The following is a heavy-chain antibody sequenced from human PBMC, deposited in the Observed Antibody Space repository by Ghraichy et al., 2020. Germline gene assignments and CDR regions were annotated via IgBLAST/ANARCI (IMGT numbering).Heavy chain of an antibody. J-gene: IGHJ1*01. CDR3: ATSHHGSAWQ. V-gene: IGHV3-7*01. CDR2: INPDGNDK. D-gene: IGHD6-19*01. Sequence: GESLNISCAASGVTSNDWMSWVRQAPGKGLEWVAHINPDGNDKYYGDSVQGRFTISRDNAEKSLSLQMSSLRSGDTAVYYCATSHHGSAWQWGQGTLVTVSA. CDR1: GVTSNDW.